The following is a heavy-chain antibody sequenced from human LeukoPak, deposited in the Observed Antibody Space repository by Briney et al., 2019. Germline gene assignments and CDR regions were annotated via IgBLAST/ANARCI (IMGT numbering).Heavy chain of an antibody. J-gene: IGHJ6*02. Sequence: ASVKVSCKASGYTFTNYYMHWVRQAPGKGLEWMGGFDPEDGETIYAQKFQGRVTMTEDTSTDTAYMELSSLRSEDTAVYSCATEGVITLFGASGMDVWGQGTTVTVSS. V-gene: IGHV1-24*01. CDR1: GYTFTNYY. CDR2: FDPEDGET. CDR3: ATEGVITLFGASGMDV. D-gene: IGHD3-10*02.